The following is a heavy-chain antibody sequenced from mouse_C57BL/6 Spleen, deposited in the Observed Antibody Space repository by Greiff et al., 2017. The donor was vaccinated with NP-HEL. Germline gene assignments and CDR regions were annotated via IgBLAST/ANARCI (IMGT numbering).Heavy chain of an antibody. CDR3: ASPIGFDYAWFAY. V-gene: IGHV14-3*01. J-gene: IGHJ3*01. CDR2: IDPANGNT. D-gene: IGHD2-14*01. CDR1: GFNIKNTY. Sequence: VQLKESVAELVRPGASVKLSCTASGFNIKNTYMHWVKQRPEQGLEWIGRIDPANGNTKYAPKFQGKATITADTSSNTAYLQLSSLTSEDTAIYYCASPIGFDYAWFAYWGQGTLVTVSA.